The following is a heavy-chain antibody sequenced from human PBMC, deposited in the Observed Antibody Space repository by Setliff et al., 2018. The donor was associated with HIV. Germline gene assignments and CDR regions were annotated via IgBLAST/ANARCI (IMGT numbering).Heavy chain of an antibody. V-gene: IGHV4-61*02. CDR1: GDSIGRGNYY. CDR3: ARGRPFGKFVDYFDS. CDR2: VFTSGDT. D-gene: IGHD2-21*01. Sequence: SETLSLTCTVSGDSIGRGNYYWTWIRQPAGKALEWIGRVFTSGDTKYTPNYTPSLKGRVTISVDTAKNQLYLKLSSVTAADTAVYYCARGRPFGKFVDYFDSWGQGKLVTVSS. J-gene: IGHJ4*02.